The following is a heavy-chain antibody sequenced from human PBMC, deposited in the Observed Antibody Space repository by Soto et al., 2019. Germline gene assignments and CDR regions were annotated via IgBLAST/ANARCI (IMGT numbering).Heavy chain of an antibody. CDR1: GFTLSSYG. V-gene: IGHV3-30*18. D-gene: IGHD3-22*01. CDR3: AKGRYYYDRSGFSHFDY. J-gene: IGHJ4*02. Sequence: GSLRLSCAASGFTLSSYGMHWVRQAPGKGLEWVAVISYDGSNKYYADSVKGRFTISRDNSKNTLYLQMNSLRAEDTAVYYCAKGRYYYDRSGFSHFDYWGQGTLVTVSS. CDR2: ISYDGSNK.